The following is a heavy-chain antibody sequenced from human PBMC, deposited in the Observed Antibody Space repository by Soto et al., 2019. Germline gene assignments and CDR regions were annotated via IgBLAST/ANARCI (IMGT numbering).Heavy chain of an antibody. D-gene: IGHD7-27*01. CDR3: GRSPRNWGFDY. CDR1: GYTFTSYD. Sequence: ASVKVSCKAAGYTFTSYDINWVRQATGQGLEWMGWMNPNSGNTGYAQKFQGRVTMTRDTSITTAYMELSSLRSEDKDVYYCGRSPRNWGFDYWGLGTLVTVSS. CDR2: MNPNSGNT. V-gene: IGHV1-8*01. J-gene: IGHJ4*02.